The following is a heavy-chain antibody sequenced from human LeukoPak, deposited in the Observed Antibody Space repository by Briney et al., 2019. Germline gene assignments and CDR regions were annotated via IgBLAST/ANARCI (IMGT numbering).Heavy chain of an antibody. Sequence: PSETLSLTCTVSGGSISSYYWSWIRQPPGKRLECIGYIYYSGSTNYNPSLKSRVTISVDTSKNQFSLKLSSVTAADTAVYYCARAFYGDYVWYFDLWGRGTLVTVSS. CDR1: GGSISSYY. V-gene: IGHV4-59*01. J-gene: IGHJ2*01. CDR3: ARAFYGDYVWYFDL. D-gene: IGHD4-17*01. CDR2: IYYSGST.